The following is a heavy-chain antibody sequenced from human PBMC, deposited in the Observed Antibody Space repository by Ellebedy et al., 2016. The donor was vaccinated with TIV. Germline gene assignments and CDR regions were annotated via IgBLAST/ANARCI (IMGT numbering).Heavy chain of an antibody. J-gene: IGHJ5*02. CDR1: GFTFDDYA. CDR3: ARVVRGVMWVSWFDP. CDR2: INWSGGST. D-gene: IGHD3-10*01. Sequence: GGSLRLXXAASGFTFDDYAMSWVRQAPGKGLEWVSGINWSGGSTGYADSVKGRFTISRDNAKNSLYLQMNSLRAEDTALYHCARVVRGVMWVSWFDPWGQGTLVTVSS. V-gene: IGHV3-20*01.